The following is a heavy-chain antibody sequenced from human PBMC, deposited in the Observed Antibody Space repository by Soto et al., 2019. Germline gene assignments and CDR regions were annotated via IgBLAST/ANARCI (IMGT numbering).Heavy chain of an antibody. Sequence: VCRRRAWAASGLTENSYAMSWVCQATRKGLEWVSAISGSGGSTYYADSVKGRFTISRDNSNNTLYLQMNSLRGEDTAVYYCAKDPKWEPNWFDPWGQGTRVTVSS. D-gene: IGHD1-26*01. CDR1: GLTENSYA. CDR3: AKDPKWEPNWFDP. V-gene: IGHV3-23*01. J-gene: IGHJ5*02. CDR2: ISGSGGST.